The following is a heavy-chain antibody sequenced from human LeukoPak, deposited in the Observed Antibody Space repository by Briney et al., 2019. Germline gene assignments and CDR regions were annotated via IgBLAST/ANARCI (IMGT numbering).Heavy chain of an antibody. V-gene: IGHV4-39*01. CDR1: GGSISSTSHY. Sequence: PSETLSLTCTVSGGSISSTSHYWGWIRQPPGKGLEWIGSIYYSGTTYYNPSLRSRITISVDTSKNQFSLKLSSVTAADTAVYYCATPAGPYGEYDHWGQGTLVTVSS. CDR3: ATPAGPYGEYDH. D-gene: IGHD4-17*01. J-gene: IGHJ5*02. CDR2: IYYSGTT.